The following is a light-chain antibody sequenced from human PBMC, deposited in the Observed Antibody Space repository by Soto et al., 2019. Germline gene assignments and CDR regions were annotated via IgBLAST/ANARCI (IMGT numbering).Light chain of an antibody. Sequence: QSALTQPASVSGSPGQSITISCTGTSSDVGGHNYLSLYQQHPGKAPKLMIYEVSNRPSGVSNRFSGSKSGNTASLTISGLQAEDEADYYCSSYTSSSIDYVFGTGTKLTVL. CDR1: SSDVGGHNY. CDR2: EVS. V-gene: IGLV2-14*01. J-gene: IGLJ1*01. CDR3: SSYTSSSIDYV.